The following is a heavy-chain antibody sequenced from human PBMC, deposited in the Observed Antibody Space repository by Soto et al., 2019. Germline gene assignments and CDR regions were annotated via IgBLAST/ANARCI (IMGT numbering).Heavy chain of an antibody. V-gene: IGHV3-73*01. J-gene: IGHJ6*03. CDR1: GVTFSGSA. CDR3: SRQAADFWSGKPQYYMDV. CDR2: IRSKPNNYAT. D-gene: IGHD3-3*01. Sequence: TGGSLRHSCAASGVTFSGSAMHWGRQASGKGLEWVGRIRSKPNNYATAYGASVKGRFTISRDESKNTAYLQMNSLNTEDTAVYYCSRQAADFWSGKPQYYMDVWGKGTTVPVSS.